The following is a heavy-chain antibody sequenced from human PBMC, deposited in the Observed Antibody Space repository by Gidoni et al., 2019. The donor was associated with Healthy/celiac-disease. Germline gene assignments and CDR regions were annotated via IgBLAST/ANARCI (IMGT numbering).Heavy chain of an antibody. CDR2: IAYDGSKK. V-gene: IGHV3-30-3*01. D-gene: IGHD2-21*01. CDR3: ARESGCGGDCYVDYYYYYMDV. CDR1: GFTFSSYP. J-gene: IGHJ6*03. Sequence: QVQLVESGGGVVQPGRSLRLPCAASGFTFSSYPLHWVRPAPGKGLGWVAVIAYDGSKKYYADSVKGRFTITRDNSKNTLYLQMNSMRDEDTAVYYCARESGCGGDCYVDYYYYYMDVWGKGTTVTVSS.